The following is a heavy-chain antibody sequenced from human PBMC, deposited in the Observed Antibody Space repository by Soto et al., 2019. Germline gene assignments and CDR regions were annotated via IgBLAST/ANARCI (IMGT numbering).Heavy chain of an antibody. CDR3: AKWDYYDSGSFFDY. J-gene: IGHJ4*02. CDR1: GFTCTSYA. V-gene: IGHV3-23*01. Sequence: GGSLRLSCASSGFTCTSYAMSWVRQAPGKGLDWVSAISGSGVMTYYADSVKGRFTISRDNSKNILYLQMNSLRAEDTAVYYCAKWDYYDSGSFFDYWGQGTLVTVSS. D-gene: IGHD3-10*01. CDR2: ISGSGVMT.